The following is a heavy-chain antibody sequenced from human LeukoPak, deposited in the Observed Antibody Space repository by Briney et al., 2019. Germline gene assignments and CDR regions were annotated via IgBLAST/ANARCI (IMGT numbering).Heavy chain of an antibody. CDR2: ISAYNGNT. D-gene: IGHD4-23*01. J-gene: IGHJ4*02. CDR3: ARLPSAVVTDRYFDS. Sequence: ASVKVSCKASGYTFTSYGISWVRQAPGQGLEWMGWISAYNGNTNYAQKLQGRVTMTTDTSTSTAYMELRSLRSGDTAVYYCARLPSAVVTDRYFDSWGQGTLVTVSS. V-gene: IGHV1-18*01. CDR1: GYTFTSYG.